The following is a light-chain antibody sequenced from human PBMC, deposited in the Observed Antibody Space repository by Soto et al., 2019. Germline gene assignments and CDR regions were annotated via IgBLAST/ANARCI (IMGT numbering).Light chain of an antibody. V-gene: IGKV1-27*01. CDR2: AAA. CDR3: QKYNSAPQT. Sequence: DIHMTQSPSSLSASVGDRVTITCRASQGISNYLAWYQQKPGKVPKLLIYAAATLQSGVPSRFSGSGSGTDFALTISSLQPEDVATYYCQKYNSAPQTFGPGTKVDIK. J-gene: IGKJ1*01. CDR1: QGISNY.